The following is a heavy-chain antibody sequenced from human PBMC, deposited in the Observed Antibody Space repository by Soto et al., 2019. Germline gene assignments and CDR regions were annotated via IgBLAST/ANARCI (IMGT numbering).Heavy chain of an antibody. CDR3: AAPSIAAAGKRGGVYYYYGMDV. J-gene: IGHJ6*02. D-gene: IGHD6-25*01. Sequence: ASVKVSCKASGFTFTSSAAQWVRQARGQRLEWIGWIVVGSGNTNYAQKFQERVTITRDMSTSTAYMELSSLRSEDTAVYYCAAPSIAAAGKRGGVYYYYGMDVWGQGTTVTVSS. CDR1: GFTFTSSA. V-gene: IGHV1-58*01. CDR2: IVVGSGNT.